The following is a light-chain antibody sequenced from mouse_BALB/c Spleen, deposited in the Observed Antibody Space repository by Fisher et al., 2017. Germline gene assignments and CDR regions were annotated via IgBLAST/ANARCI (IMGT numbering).Light chain of an antibody. J-gene: IGKJ1*01. Sequence: VLTQTTAIMSASPGEKVTMTCRASSSVSSSYLHWYQQKSGASPKLWIYSTSNLASGVPARFSGSGSGTFYSLTISSVEAEDAADYYCHQWSSYPWTFGGGTKLEIK. CDR2: STS. CDR3: HQWSSYPWT. CDR1: SSVSSSY. V-gene: IGKV4-57-1*01.